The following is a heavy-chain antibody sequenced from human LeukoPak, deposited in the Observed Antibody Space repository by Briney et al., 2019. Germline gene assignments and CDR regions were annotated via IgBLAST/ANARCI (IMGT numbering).Heavy chain of an antibody. CDR3: ARAGDDYVWGSYRPIDY. V-gene: IGHV3-20*04. Sequence: TGGSLRLSGAASGFTFDDYGMSWVRQAPGKGLEGVSGINWDGGSTGYADSVKGRFTVSRDNAKNSLYLQMHSLRAEDTALYYCARAGDDYVWGSYRPIDYWGQGTLVTVSS. J-gene: IGHJ4*02. D-gene: IGHD3-16*02. CDR2: INWDGGST. CDR1: GFTFDDYG.